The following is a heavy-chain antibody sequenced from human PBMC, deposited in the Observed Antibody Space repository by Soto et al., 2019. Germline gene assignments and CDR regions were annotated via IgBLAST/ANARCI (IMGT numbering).Heavy chain of an antibody. V-gene: IGHV3-7*03. J-gene: IGHJ3*02. CDR3: ARSQYLAIDVFDI. Sequence: EVQLVESGGGLVQPGGSLRLACAATGFTFSTYWMGWVRQAPGKGLEWVANIKQDGSDKYYVDSVKGRFTISRDNAENSLYLQMNSLRAEDTAVYYCARSQYLAIDVFDIWGQGTMVTVSS. D-gene: IGHD2-2*01. CDR2: IKQDGSDK. CDR1: GFTFSTYW.